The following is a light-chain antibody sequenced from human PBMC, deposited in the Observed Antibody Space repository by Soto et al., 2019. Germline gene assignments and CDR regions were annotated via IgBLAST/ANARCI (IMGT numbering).Light chain of an antibody. CDR1: QSTSSY. Sequence: QLTQSPSTLSASVGDRVTIPCRASQSTSSYLAWYQQKPGKAPKLLIYQASSLENGVPSRFSGSGSGTEFSLTISSLQPDDFATYYCQQYNSYRTFGQGTKV. CDR3: QQYNSYRT. V-gene: IGKV1-5*03. CDR2: QAS. J-gene: IGKJ1*01.